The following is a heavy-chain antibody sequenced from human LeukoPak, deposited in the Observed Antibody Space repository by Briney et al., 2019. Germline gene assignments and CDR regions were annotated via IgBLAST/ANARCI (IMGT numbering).Heavy chain of an antibody. Sequence: SEALSLTCIVSGGSISSISSNNYHWGWIRQPPGKGLEWIGSIYYSGSTYYNPSLKSRVTISVDTSKNQFSLKLSSVTAADTALYYCAREMGVVTAHGIDVWGQGTTVTVSS. J-gene: IGHJ6*02. CDR2: IYYSGST. CDR3: AREMGVVTAHGIDV. V-gene: IGHV4-39*02. CDR1: GGSISSISSNNYH. D-gene: IGHD4-23*01.